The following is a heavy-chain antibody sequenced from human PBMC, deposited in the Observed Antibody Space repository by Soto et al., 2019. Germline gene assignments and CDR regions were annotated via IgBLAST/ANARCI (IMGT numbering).Heavy chain of an antibody. J-gene: IGHJ6*02. CDR1: GGTFSSYA. Sequence: GASVKVSCKASGGTFSSYAISWVRQAPGQGLEWMGGIIPIFGTANYAQKFQGRVTITADESTSTAYMELSSLRSEDTAVYYCARGLPTVVTPQYYGMDVWGQGTTVTVSS. CDR2: IIPIFGTA. CDR3: ARGLPTVVTPQYYGMDV. D-gene: IGHD4-17*01. V-gene: IGHV1-69*13.